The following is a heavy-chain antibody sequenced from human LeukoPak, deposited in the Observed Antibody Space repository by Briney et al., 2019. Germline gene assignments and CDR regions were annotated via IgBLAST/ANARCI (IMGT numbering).Heavy chain of an antibody. D-gene: IGHD3-22*01. CDR3: ARVTYYYDTSGYYPAGMDV. V-gene: IGHV1-3*01. Sequence: ASVKVSCRASGYSFTSYGMNWVRLAPGQRLEGMGWNNAGNGDTKHSQNFQGRVTITRDTSASTAYMELRSLRSEDTAVYYCARVTYYYDTSGYYPAGMDVWGQGTTVTVSS. J-gene: IGHJ6*02. CDR2: NNAGNGDT. CDR1: GYSFTSYG.